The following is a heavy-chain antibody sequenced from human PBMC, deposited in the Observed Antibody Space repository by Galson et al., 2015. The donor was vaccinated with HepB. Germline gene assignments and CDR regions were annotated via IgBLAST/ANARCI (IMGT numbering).Heavy chain of an antibody. CDR3: AKDQTWKWELLAYYFDY. Sequence: SLRLSCAASGFTFSSYGMHWVRQAPGKGLEWVAFIRYDGSNKYYADSVKGRFTISRDNSKNTLYLQMNSLRAEDTAVYYCAKDQTWKWELLAYYFDYWGQGTLVTVSS. CDR1: GFTFSSYG. J-gene: IGHJ4*02. D-gene: IGHD1-26*01. CDR2: IRYDGSNK. V-gene: IGHV3-30*02.